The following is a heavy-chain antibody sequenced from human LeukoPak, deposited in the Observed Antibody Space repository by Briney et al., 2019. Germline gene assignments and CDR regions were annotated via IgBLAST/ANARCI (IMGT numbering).Heavy chain of an antibody. D-gene: IGHD4-17*01. CDR3: ARAERIITATTVFDP. CDR1: GASISSYNW. Sequence: SETLSLTCAVSGASISSYNWWSWVRQPPGKGLEWIGEIYHSGGTNYNPSLKSRVTLSVDKSKNQFSLKLTSVTAADTAVYFCARAERIITATTVFDPWGQGTLVTVSS. J-gene: IGHJ5*02. V-gene: IGHV4-4*02. CDR2: IYHSGGT.